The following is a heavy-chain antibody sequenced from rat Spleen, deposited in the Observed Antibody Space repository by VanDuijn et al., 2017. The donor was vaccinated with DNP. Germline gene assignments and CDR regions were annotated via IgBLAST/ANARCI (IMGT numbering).Heavy chain of an antibody. CDR1: GFSLTSYG. CDR3: MVSTFAY. D-gene: IGHD1-3*01. J-gene: IGHJ3*01. CDR2: IWGDGST. Sequence: QVQMKETGPGLVQTTQTLSVTCTVSGFSLTSYGVHWVRQVPGKGLEWMGKIWGDGSTNYNSALKSRLSISRDTSKSQVFLIMNSLQTDDTAVYYCMVSTFAYWGQGTLVTVCS. V-gene: IGHV2-77*01.